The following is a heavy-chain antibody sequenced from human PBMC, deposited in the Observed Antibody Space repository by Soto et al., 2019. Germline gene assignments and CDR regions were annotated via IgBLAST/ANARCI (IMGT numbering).Heavy chain of an antibody. CDR2: ISSSGSTI. CDR1: GFTFSDYY. J-gene: IGHJ4*02. CDR3: ARMRILEWQYYFDY. D-gene: IGHD3-3*01. V-gene: IGHV3-11*01. Sequence: GGSLRLSCAASGFTFSDYYMSWIRQAPGKGLERVSYISSSGSTIYYADSVKGRFTISRDNAKNSLYLQMNSLRAEDTAVYYCARMRILEWQYYFDYWGQGTLVTVSS.